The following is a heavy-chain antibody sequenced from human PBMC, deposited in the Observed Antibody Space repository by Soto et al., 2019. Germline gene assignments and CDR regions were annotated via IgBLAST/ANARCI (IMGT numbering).Heavy chain of an antibody. D-gene: IGHD3-22*01. V-gene: IGHV3-30-3*01. J-gene: IGHJ1*01. CDR2: ISYDGSNK. CDR1: GFTFSSYA. CDR3: ARGTAYESSGYYVLAAEYFQH. Sequence: SLRLSCAASGFTFSSYAMHWVRQAPGTGLEWVAVISYDGSNKYYADSVKGRFTISRDNSKNTLYLQMNSLRAEDTAVYYCARGTAYESSGYYVLAAEYFQHWGQGTLVTVSS.